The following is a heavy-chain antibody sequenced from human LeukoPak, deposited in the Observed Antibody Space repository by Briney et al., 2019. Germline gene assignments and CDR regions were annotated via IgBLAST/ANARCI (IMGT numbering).Heavy chain of an antibody. Sequence: PGGSLRLSCAASGFTFSDQYMTWIRQAPGKGLEWVSYIAGGGNNIQYADSVKGRFTISRDNAKNSLYLQMNSLRVEDTAVYYCARAGGYRYEGFDYWAREPWSPSPQ. D-gene: IGHD5-18*01. CDR3: ARAGGYRYEGFDY. CDR2: IAGGGNNI. V-gene: IGHV3-11*01. CDR1: GFTFSDQY. J-gene: IGHJ4*02.